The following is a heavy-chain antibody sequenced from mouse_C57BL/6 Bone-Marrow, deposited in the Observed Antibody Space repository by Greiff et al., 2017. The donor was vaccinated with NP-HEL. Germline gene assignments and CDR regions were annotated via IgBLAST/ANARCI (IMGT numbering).Heavy chain of an antibody. Sequence: VMLVESEGGLVQPGSSMKLSCTASGFTFSDYYMAWVRQVPEKGLEWVANINYDGSSTYYLDSLKSRFIISRDNAKNILYLQMSSLKSEDTATYYCARDRGVITTVVASWYFDVWGTGTTVTVSS. CDR1: GFTFSDYY. CDR3: ARDRGVITTVVASWYFDV. V-gene: IGHV5-16*01. J-gene: IGHJ1*03. CDR2: INYDGSST. D-gene: IGHD1-1*01.